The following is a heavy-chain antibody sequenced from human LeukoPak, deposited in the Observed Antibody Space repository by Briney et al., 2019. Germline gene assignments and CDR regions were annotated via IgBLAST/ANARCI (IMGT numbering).Heavy chain of an antibody. Sequence: KPSETLSLTCAVYGGSFSGYYWSWIRQPPGKGLEWIGEINHSGSTNYNPSLKSRVTISVDTSKNQFSLKLSSVTAADTAVYCCARSVELGNDLFDYWGQGTLVTVSP. J-gene: IGHJ4*02. CDR3: ARSVELGNDLFDY. D-gene: IGHD1-1*01. V-gene: IGHV4-34*01. CDR2: INHSGST. CDR1: GGSFSGYY.